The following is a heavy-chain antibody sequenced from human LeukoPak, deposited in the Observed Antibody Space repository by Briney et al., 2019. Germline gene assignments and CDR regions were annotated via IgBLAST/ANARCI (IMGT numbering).Heavy chain of an antibody. CDR1: GYTFISYY. D-gene: IGHD1-7*01. Sequence: ASLKDSCMASGYTFISYYMHWVRQAPGQGVGWMGIIIPSVGGTSYAQKFQGRVSMTWATSTTTVYMELSSLRSEDAAVYYCARGDWNYGAFDIWGQGTMVTVSS. CDR3: ARGDWNYGAFDI. V-gene: IGHV1-46*01. J-gene: IGHJ3*02. CDR2: IIPSVGGT.